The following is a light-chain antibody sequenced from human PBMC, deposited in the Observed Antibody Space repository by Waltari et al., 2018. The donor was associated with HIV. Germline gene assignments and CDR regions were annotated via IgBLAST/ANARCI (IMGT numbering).Light chain of an antibody. CDR3: SSYTSSSTLGV. Sequence: QSALTQPASVSGSTGQSITISCPGTSSDIGGSNYVSWYQQHPGNAPKLMISDVSHRPSGVSNRFSGSKSGNTASLTISGLQAEDEADYYCSSYTSSSTLGVFGSGTKVTVL. J-gene: IGLJ1*01. CDR2: DVS. CDR1: SSDIGGSNY. V-gene: IGLV2-14*03.